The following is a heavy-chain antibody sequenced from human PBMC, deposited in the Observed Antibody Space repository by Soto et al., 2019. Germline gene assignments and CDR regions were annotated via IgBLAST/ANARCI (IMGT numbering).Heavy chain of an antibody. CDR1: GGTFTNYV. V-gene: IGHV1-69*01. D-gene: IGHD6-6*01. CDR2: LIPIFGAA. CDR3: ARGRSSPNFDP. Sequence: QVQLVQSWAEVRKPGSSVKVSCKISGGTFTNYVISWLRQAPGQGLEWMGGLIPIFGAANLAQKFQGRVTITADESTSTVNMELSSLTSEDTAVYDCARGRSSPNFDPWGQGTLVTVSS. J-gene: IGHJ5*02.